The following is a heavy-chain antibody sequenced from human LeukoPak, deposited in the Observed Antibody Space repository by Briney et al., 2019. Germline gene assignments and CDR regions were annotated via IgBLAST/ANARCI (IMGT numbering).Heavy chain of an antibody. Sequence: GGSLRLSCVVSGFTFSDYAMSWVRQAPEKGLDWVSVISGSAHKIRYADSVKGRFTISRDNAKNSLYLQMNSLRAEDTAVYYCARDRYQLLSPFDYWGQGTLVTVSS. D-gene: IGHD2-2*01. CDR2: ISGSAHKI. CDR1: GFTFSDYA. CDR3: ARDRYQLLSPFDY. V-gene: IGHV3-23*01. J-gene: IGHJ4*02.